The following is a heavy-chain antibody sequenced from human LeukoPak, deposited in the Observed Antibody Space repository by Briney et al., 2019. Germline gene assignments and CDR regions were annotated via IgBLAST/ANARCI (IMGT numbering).Heavy chain of an antibody. J-gene: IGHJ4*02. V-gene: IGHV1-69*06. Sequence: SVKVSCKASGGTFSSYAISWVRQAPGQGLEWMGGIIPIFGTANYTQKFQGRVTITADKSTSTAYMELSSLRSEDTAVYYCASKYCSGGSCSNWGPFFDYWGQGTLVTVSS. D-gene: IGHD2-15*01. CDR1: GGTFSSYA. CDR2: IIPIFGTA. CDR3: ASKYCSGGSCSNWGPFFDY.